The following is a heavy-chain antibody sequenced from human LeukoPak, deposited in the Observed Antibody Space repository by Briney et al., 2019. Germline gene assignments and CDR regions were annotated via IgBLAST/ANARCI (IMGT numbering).Heavy chain of an antibody. Sequence: SETVSLTCTVSGGSISISSWSWIRHPAGRGREWIGFIFTGGSDNYHPSLRSHSTIPVDTPKTQFFLNLTSLTVAHRAVYYCARGDGVVEPCGQRALVTVSS. CDR3: ARGDGVVEP. CDR2: IFTGGSD. CDR1: GGSISISS. J-gene: IGHJ5*02. V-gene: IGHV4-4*07. D-gene: IGHD5-24*01.